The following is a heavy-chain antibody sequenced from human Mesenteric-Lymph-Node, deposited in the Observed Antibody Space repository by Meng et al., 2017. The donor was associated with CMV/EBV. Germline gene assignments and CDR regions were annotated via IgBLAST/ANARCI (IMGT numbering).Heavy chain of an antibody. CDR3: ARDGDYYDSSGYNPFDY. CDR1: GGSISSSSYY. J-gene: IGHJ4*02. CDR2: IYYSGST. V-gene: IGHV4-39*07. Sequence: QLQLQESGPGLVKPSETLSLTCTVSGGSISSSSYYWGCIRQPPGKGLEWIGSIYYSGSTYYDPSLKSRVTISVDTSKNQSSLKLSSVTAADTAVYYCARDGDYYDSSGYNPFDYWGQGTLVTVSS. D-gene: IGHD3-22*01.